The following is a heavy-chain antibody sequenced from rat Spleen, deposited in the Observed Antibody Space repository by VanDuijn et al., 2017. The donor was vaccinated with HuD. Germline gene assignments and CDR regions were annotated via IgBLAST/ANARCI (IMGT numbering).Heavy chain of an antibody. CDR3: ARHYYYSGDHFDY. CDR1: GFTFSNYG. V-gene: IGHV5-29*01. J-gene: IGHJ2*01. D-gene: IGHD1-1*01. CDR2: ISYDGSST. Sequence: EVQLVESGGGLVQPGRSLKLSCAASGFTFSNYGMAWVRQAPTKGLEWVATISYDGSSTYYRDSVKGRCTISRDNAKSTLYLQMYSLRSEYTATYYCARHYYYSGDHFDYWGQGVMVTVSS.